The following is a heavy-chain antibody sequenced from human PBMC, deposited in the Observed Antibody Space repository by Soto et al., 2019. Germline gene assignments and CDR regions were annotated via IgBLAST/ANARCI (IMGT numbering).Heavy chain of an antibody. Sequence: GESLKISCKGSGYSFTNYWIGWVRQMPGKGLEWMGIIYPGDSNTRYSPSFQGQVTISADKSISTAYLQWSSLKASDTAMYFCARKDKSGYFNWFDPWGQGTLVTVSS. J-gene: IGHJ5*02. V-gene: IGHV5-51*01. CDR3: ARKDKSGYFNWFDP. CDR2: IYPGDSNT. D-gene: IGHD3-22*01. CDR1: GYSFTNYW.